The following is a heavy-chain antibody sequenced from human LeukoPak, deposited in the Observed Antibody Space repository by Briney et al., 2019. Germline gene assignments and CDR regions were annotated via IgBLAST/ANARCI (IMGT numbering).Heavy chain of an antibody. J-gene: IGHJ1*01. CDR3: TTGDPSFPPSYFQH. CDR2: IKSKTDGGTT. Sequence: GGSLRLSCAASGFTFSNAWMSWVRQAPGKGLEWVGRIKSKTDGGTTDYAAPVKGRFTISRDDSKNTLYLQMNSLKTEDTAVYYCTTGDPSFPPSYFQHWGQGTLVTVSS. D-gene: IGHD2-21*01. V-gene: IGHV3-15*01. CDR1: GFTFSNAW.